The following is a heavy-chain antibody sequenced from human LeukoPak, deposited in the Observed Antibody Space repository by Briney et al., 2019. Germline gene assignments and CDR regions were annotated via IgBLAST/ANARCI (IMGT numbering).Heavy chain of an antibody. V-gene: IGHV3-30*18. CDR3: AKGFGGYDYRDAFDI. Sequence: GGSLRLPCAASGFTFSSYGMHWVRQAPGKGLEWVAVISYDGSNKYYADSVKGRFTISRDNSKNTLYLQMNSLRAEDTAVYYCAKGFGGYDYRDAFDIWGQGTMVTVSS. CDR2: ISYDGSNK. CDR1: GFTFSSYG. D-gene: IGHD5-12*01. J-gene: IGHJ3*02.